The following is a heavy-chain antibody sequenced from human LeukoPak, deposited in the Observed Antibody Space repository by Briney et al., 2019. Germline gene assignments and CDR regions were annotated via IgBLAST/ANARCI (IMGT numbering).Heavy chain of an antibody. V-gene: IGHV1-69*06. D-gene: IGHD5-18*01. CDR2: IIPIFGTA. Sequence: SVKVSCKASGGTFSSYAISWVRQAPGQGVEWMGGIIPIFGTANYAQKFQGRVTITADKSTSTAYMELSSLRSEDTAVYYCATHSGYSYGFLDYWGQGTLVTVSS. CDR3: ATHSGYSYGFLDY. CDR1: GGTFSSYA. J-gene: IGHJ4*02.